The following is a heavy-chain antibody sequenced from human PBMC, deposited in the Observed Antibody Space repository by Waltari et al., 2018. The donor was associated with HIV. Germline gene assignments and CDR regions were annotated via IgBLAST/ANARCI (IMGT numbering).Heavy chain of an antibody. Sequence: QVQLVQSGSELKKPGASLKVSCKASGSTFTNYAMNWVRQATGQGLEWMGWINPNTGNPTYAQGFTGLFVFSLDTSVSTAYLQISSLKAEDTAVYYCAREGDSSGYYFPYYFDYWGQGTLVTVSS. CDR2: INPNTGNP. V-gene: IGHV7-4-1*02. J-gene: IGHJ4*02. D-gene: IGHD3-22*01. CDR3: AREGDSSGYYFPYYFDY. CDR1: GSTFTNYA.